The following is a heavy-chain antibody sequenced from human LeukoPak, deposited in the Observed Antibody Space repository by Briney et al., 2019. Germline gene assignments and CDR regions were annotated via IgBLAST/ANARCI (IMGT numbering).Heavy chain of an antibody. J-gene: IGHJ4*02. CDR2: INTNTGHP. CDR3: ARGAHCSGDCYPPLDY. Sequence: ASVKVSCKASGYTFSRHAMSWVRQAPGQGLEWMGWINTNTGHPTYAQGFTGRFVFSSDTSVSTAYLQISSLKAEDTAVYYCARGAHCSGDCYPPLDYWGQGTLVTVSS. D-gene: IGHD2-21*02. V-gene: IGHV7-4-1*02. CDR1: GYTFSRHA.